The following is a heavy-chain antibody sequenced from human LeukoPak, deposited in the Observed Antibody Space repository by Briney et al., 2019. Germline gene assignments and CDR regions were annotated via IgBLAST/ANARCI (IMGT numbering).Heavy chain of an antibody. D-gene: IGHD4-11*01. J-gene: IGHJ1*01. CDR2: TYYRSKWFY. Sequence: SQTLSLTCAISGDSVSSNSAAWNWIRQSPSRGLEWLGRTYYRSKWFYDYAVSVKSRITINPDTSKNQFSLQLNSVTPEDTAVYYCARDTTVVAADPRVPEYFQHWGQGTLVTVSS. CDR1: GDSVSSNSAA. CDR3: ARDTTVVAADPRVPEYFQH. V-gene: IGHV6-1*01.